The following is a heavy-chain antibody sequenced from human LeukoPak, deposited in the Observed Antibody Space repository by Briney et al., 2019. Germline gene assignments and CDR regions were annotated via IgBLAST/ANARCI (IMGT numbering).Heavy chain of an antibody. CDR3: ATSKWEPRFDY. Sequence: PSETLSLTCTVSGGSISSYYWSWIRQPPGKGLEWIGYIYHSGSTYYNPSLKSRVTISVDRSKNQFSLKLSSVTAADTAVYYCATSKWEPRFDYWGQGTLVTVSS. CDR1: GGSISSYY. J-gene: IGHJ4*02. V-gene: IGHV4-59*12. CDR2: IYHSGST. D-gene: IGHD1-26*01.